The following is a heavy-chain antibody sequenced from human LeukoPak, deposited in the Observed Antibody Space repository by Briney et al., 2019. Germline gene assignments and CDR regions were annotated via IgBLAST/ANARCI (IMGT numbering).Heavy chain of an antibody. D-gene: IGHD3-22*01. CDR2: MYTSGST. V-gene: IGHV4-4*07. CDR1: GGSISSYY. J-gene: IGHJ3*02. CDR3: ARYYYDSSGDDPADAFDI. Sequence: PSETLSLTCTVSGGSISSYYWSWIRQPAGKGLEWIGGMYTSGSTNYNPSLKSRVTMSVDTSKNQFSLKLSSVTAADTAVYYCARYYYDSSGDDPADAFDIWGQGTMVTVSS.